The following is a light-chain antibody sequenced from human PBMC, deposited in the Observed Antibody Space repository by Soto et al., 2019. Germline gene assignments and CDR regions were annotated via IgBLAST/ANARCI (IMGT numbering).Light chain of an antibody. V-gene: IGLV1-44*01. CDR2: SSN. J-gene: IGLJ2*01. CDR3: ATWDGSLNGVL. Sequence: QSVLTQPPSVSGAPGQRVTISCTGSSSNIGASYDVHWYQQRPGTAPKLLIYSSNQRPSGVPDRFSGSQSGTSASLAISGLQSEDEAAYYCATWDGSLNGVLFGGGTKVTVL. CDR1: SSNIGASYD.